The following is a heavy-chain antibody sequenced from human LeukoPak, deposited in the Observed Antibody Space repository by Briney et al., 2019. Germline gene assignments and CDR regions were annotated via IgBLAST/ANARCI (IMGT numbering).Heavy chain of an antibody. D-gene: IGHD2-2*01. V-gene: IGHV1-18*01. CDR1: GYTFTSYG. CDR2: ISAYNGNT. Sequence: ASVKVSCKASGYTFTSYGISWVRQAPGQGLEWMGWISAYNGNTNYAQKLQGRVTMTTDTSTSTAYMELRSLRSDDTAVYYCAVGEVVVVPAAITYYYGMDVWGQGTTVTASS. J-gene: IGHJ6*02. CDR3: AVGEVVVVPAAITYYYGMDV.